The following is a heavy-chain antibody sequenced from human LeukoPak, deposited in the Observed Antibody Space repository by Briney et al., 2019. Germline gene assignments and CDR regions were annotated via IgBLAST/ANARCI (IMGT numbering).Heavy chain of an antibody. D-gene: IGHD3-3*01. CDR2: MNPNSGNT. J-gene: IGHJ4*02. Sequence: ASVKVSCKASGYTFTSYDINWVRQATGQGLEWMGWMNPNSGNTGYAQKLQGRVTMTTDTSTSTAYMELRSLRSDDTAVYYCARDPPSGYYDFWSGYYIFDYWGQGTLVTVSS. CDR1: GYTFTSYD. CDR3: ARDPPSGYYDFWSGYYIFDY. V-gene: IGHV1-8*02.